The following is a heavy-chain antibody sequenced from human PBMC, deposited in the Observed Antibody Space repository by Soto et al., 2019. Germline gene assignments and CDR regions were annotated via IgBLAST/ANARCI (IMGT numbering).Heavy chain of an antibody. CDR1: GYSFTSYW. D-gene: IGHD3-22*01. V-gene: IGHV5-51*01. J-gene: IGHJ4*02. Sequence: LGESLKISCKGSGYSFTSYWIGWLRQMPGKGLEWMGIIYPGDSDTRYSPSFQGQVTISADKSISTAYLQWSSLKASDTAMYYCARRPHYYDSSGYFPYYFDYWGQGTLVTVSS. CDR2: IYPGDSDT. CDR3: ARRPHYYDSSGYFPYYFDY.